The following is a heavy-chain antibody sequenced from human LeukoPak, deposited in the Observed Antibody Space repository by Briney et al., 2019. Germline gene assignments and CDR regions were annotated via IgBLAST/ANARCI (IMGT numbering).Heavy chain of an antibody. CDR3: ARRTHLGMPN. CDR2: WYYDGRT. V-gene: IGHV4-39*01. Sequence: SETLSLTCTVSGGSFSSSSYYWAWIRRPLGKGLEWLGSWYYDGRTFYNPSLQSRVTVSVDTSKNQFSLRLTSLSAADTAVDFCARRTHLGMPNWGQGAVVTVSS. J-gene: IGHJ3*01. CDR1: GGSFSSSSYY. D-gene: IGHD2-2*01.